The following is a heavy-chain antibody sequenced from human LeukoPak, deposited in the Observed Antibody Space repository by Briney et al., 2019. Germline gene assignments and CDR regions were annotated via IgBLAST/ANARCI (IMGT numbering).Heavy chain of an antibody. CDR2: IYSTGTT. V-gene: IGHV4-31*03. CDR1: GGSISSGGYY. Sequence: SETLSLTCTVSGGSISSGGYYWSWIRQPPGKGLEWIGYIYSTGTTNYNPSLESRISISLDTSKNQFSLNLSSVTAADTAVYYCASVDCRGTDCHLFDYWGLGTQVTVSS. D-gene: IGHD2-15*01. J-gene: IGHJ4*02. CDR3: ASVDCRGTDCHLFDY.